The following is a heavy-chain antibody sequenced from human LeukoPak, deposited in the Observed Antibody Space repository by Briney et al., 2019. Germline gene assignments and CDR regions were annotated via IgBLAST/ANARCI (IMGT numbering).Heavy chain of an antibody. V-gene: IGHV3-21*01. Sequence: GGSLRLSCTVSGFTVSSNSMSWVRQAPGKGLEWVSSITTSSSYIYYADSVKGRFTISRDNAKNSLSLQMNSLRAEDTAVYYCVREIIRLGQDDYFDYWGQGTLVTVSS. J-gene: IGHJ4*02. CDR1: GFTVSSNS. CDR2: ITTSSSYI. D-gene: IGHD3-3*02. CDR3: VREIIRLGQDDYFDY.